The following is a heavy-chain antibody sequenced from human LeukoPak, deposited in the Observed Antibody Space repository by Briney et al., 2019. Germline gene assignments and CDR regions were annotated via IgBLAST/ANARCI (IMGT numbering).Heavy chain of an antibody. CDR1: RFPFSNYG. V-gene: IGHV3-33*03. D-gene: IGHD6-19*01. Sequence: GGSLTLSCAASRFPFSNYGMHWVRQAPGKGLEWVAVIYYAEDYKYYADSVQGRFSISRDDSANSLLLQMNSLTVEDTAVYYCAKEKEAFSNGWFYFDSWGQGTLVTVSS. CDR3: AKEKEAFSNGWFYFDS. J-gene: IGHJ4*02. CDR2: IYYAEDYK.